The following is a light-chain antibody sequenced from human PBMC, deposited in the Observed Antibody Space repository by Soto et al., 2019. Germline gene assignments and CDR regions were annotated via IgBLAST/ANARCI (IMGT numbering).Light chain of an antibody. CDR1: SGYSNYK. CDR2: VGTGGIVG. Sequence: QAVVTQPPSASASLGASVTLTCTLSSGYSNYKVDWYQQRPGKGPRFVMRVGTGGIVGSKGDGIPDRFSVLGSGLNRYLTIKNIQEEDESDYHCGADHGSGSNRIWVFGGGTKLTVL. J-gene: IGLJ3*02. CDR3: GADHGSGSNRIWV. V-gene: IGLV9-49*01.